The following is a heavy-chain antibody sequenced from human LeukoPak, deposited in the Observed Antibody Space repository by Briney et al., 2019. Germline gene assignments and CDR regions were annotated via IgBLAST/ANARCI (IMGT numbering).Heavy chain of an antibody. CDR2: VWHDGSKT. V-gene: IGHV3-33*06. CDR1: GFTFSGCH. J-gene: IGHJ4*02. D-gene: IGHD4-17*01. Sequence: PGRSLKLSCAPSGFTFSGCHIHWVRQAPGKGLEWVALVWHDGSKTYYADSVKGRFTVSRDNSKNTLFLQMNSLRAEDAGVYYCAKDSNDNGDYNYFDFWGQGTLVIVSS. CDR3: AKDSNDNGDYNYFDF.